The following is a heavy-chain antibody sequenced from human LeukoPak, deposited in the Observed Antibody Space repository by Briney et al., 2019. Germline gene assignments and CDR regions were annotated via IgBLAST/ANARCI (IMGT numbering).Heavy chain of an antibody. Sequence: GGSLRLTCAASGFTFSSYSMNWVRQAPGKGLEWVSSISSSSSYIYYADSVKGRFTISRDNAKNSLYLQMNSLRAEDTAVYYCARESWNPFWQQLGGYYYGMDVWGQGTTVTVSS. CDR3: ARESWNPFWQQLGGYYYGMDV. CDR2: ISSSSSYI. CDR1: GFTFSSYS. D-gene: IGHD6-13*01. V-gene: IGHV3-21*01. J-gene: IGHJ6*02.